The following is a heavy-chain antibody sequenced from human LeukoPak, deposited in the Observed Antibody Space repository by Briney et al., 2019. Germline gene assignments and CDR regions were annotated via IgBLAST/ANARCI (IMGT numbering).Heavy chain of an antibody. Sequence: GGSLRLSCAASGFTFSNYGMHWVRQAPGKGLEWVAVIWYDGSQKYYADSAKDRFTISRDNSKNTLYLQMDSLGAEDTAVYYCAREGTIWTFGDYWGQGTLVTVSS. J-gene: IGHJ4*02. CDR2: IWYDGSQK. D-gene: IGHD2-2*01. CDR1: GFTFSNYG. CDR3: AREGTIWTFGDY. V-gene: IGHV3-33*01.